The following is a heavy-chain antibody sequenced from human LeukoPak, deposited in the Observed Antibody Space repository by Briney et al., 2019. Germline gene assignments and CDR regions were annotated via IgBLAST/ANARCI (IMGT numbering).Heavy chain of an antibody. J-gene: IGHJ4*02. CDR3: AKDLYSYGSTFSLEWDY. Sequence: GGSLRLSCAASGFTVSTYWMTWVRQAPGKGLEWVANIKEDGSQKYYVDSVKGRFTISRDNANNSLYLQMESLRAEDTAVYYCAKDLYSYGSTFSLEWDYWGQGTLVTVSS. CDR2: IKEDGSQK. D-gene: IGHD5-18*01. V-gene: IGHV3-7*01. CDR1: GFTVSTYW.